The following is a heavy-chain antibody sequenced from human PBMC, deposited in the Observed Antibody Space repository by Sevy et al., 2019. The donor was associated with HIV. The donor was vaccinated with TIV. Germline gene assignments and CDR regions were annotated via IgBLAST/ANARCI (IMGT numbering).Heavy chain of an antibody. CDR3: VRLSTSVLDSDF. CDR2: IKQDGSET. CDR1: GFNFGTSW. V-gene: IGHV3-7*01. J-gene: IGHJ4*02. Sequence: GGSLRLSCGAYGFNFGTSWMSWVRQAPGKGLEWVATIKQDGSETYLLDSVRGRFIITRDNAKNSLYMQLSSLRFEDSAIYYCVRLSTSVLDSDFWGQGIQVTVSS. D-gene: IGHD1-1*01.